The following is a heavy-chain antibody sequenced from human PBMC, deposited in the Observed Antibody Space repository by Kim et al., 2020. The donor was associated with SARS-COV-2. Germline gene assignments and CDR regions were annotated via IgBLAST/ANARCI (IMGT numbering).Heavy chain of an antibody. V-gene: IGHV4-59*01. J-gene: IGHJ6*02. CDR1: GGSISSYY. CDR2: IYYSGST. CDR3: ARQILAYCGGDCYSRYYYGMDV. Sequence: SETLSLTCTVSGGSISSYYWSWIRQPPGKGLEWIGYIYYSGSTNYNPSLKSRVTISVDTSKNQFSLKLSSVTAADTAVYYCARQILAYCGGDCYSRYYYGMDVWGQGTTVTVSS. D-gene: IGHD2-21*02.